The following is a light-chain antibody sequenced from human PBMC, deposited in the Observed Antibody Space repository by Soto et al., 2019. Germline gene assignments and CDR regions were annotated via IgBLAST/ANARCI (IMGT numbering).Light chain of an antibody. CDR1: QSVSSNY. CDR3: QQYGNSRGT. V-gene: IGKV3-20*01. Sequence: ESVLTQSPGTLSLSPGERATLSCRASQSVSSNYLAWYQQKPGQAPRLLIYGASTRASGIPDRFSGSGSGTDFTLTISRLEPEDFAVYYCQQYGNSRGTFGQGTKVDIK. J-gene: IGKJ1*01. CDR2: GAS.